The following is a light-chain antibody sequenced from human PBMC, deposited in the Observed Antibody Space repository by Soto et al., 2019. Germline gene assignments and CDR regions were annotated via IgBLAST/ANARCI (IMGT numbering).Light chain of an antibody. CDR1: QSVSSY. V-gene: IGKV3-11*01. J-gene: IGKJ5*01. CDR2: DAS. CDR3: QQRSNWQIT. Sequence: EIVLTQSPATLSLCPGERATLSCRASQSVSSYLAWYQQKPGQAPRLLIYDASNRAAGIPARFSGSGSETDFTLTISSLEPEDFAVYYCQQRSNWQITFGQGTRLEIK.